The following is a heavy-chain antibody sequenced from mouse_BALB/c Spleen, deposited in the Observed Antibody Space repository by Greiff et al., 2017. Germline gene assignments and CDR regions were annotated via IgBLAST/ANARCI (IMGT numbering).Heavy chain of an antibody. J-gene: IGHJ4*01. CDR2: ISNLAYSI. CDR3: ARDRGSYAMDY. CDR1: GFTFSDYG. Sequence: EVKLVESGGGLVQPGGSRKLSCAASGFTFSDYGMAWVRQAPGKGPEWVAFISNLAYSIYYADTVTGRITISRENAKNTLYLEMSSLRSEDTAMYYCARDRGSYAMDYWGQGTSVTVSS. D-gene: IGHD3-3*01. V-gene: IGHV5-15*02.